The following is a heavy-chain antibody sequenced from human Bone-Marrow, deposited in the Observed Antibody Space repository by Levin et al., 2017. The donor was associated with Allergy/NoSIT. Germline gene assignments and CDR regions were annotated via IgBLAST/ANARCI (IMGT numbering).Heavy chain of an antibody. CDR3: AREGSSSSEYYFDY. CDR2: ISYDGSNK. J-gene: IGHJ4*02. V-gene: IGHV3-30-3*01. D-gene: IGHD6-6*01. Sequence: SCAASGFTFSSYAMHWVRQAPGKGLEWVAVISYDGSNKYYADSVKGRFTISRDNSKNTLYLQMNSLRAEDTAVYYCAREGSSSSEYYFDYWGQGTLVTVSS. CDR1: GFTFSSYA.